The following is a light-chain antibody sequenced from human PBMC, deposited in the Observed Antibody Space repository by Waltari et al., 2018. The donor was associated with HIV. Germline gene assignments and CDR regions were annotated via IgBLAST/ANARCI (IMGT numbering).Light chain of an antibody. CDR2: GNN. V-gene: IGLV1-40*01. Sequence: QSVLTQPPSVSGAPGQRVSISCTGSGAGHEVQWYQQIAGKAPTLLIFGNNKRPSGVPARFFGSKSGTSASLAITGLQPEDEAHYYCQSFDSSLTGFVVGSGTEVVVL. CDR3: QSFDSSLTGFV. J-gene: IGLJ1*01. CDR1: GAGHE.